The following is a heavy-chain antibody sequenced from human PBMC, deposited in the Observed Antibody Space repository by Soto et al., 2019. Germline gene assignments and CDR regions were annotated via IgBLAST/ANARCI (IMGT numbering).Heavy chain of an antibody. CDR1: GFTFSSYS. D-gene: IGHD6-13*01. V-gene: IGHV3-21*01. CDR2: ISSSSSYI. Sequence: GGSLRLSCAASGFTFSSYSMNWVRQAPGKGLEWVSSISSSSSYIYYADSVKGRFTISRDNAKNSLYLQMNSLRAEDTAVYYCARAFRAAAARDAFEIWGQGTMVTVSS. J-gene: IGHJ3*02. CDR3: ARAFRAAAARDAFEI.